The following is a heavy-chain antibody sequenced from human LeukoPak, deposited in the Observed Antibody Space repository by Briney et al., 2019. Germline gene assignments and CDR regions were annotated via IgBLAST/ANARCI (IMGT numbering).Heavy chain of an antibody. CDR2: IYYSGST. CDR3: ARSPGRGAYFDY. J-gene: IGHJ4*02. Sequence: PSQTLSLTCTVSGGSISSGSYYWSWIRQPPGKGLEWIGYIYYSGSTNYNPSLKSRVTISVDTSKNQFTLKLSSVTAADTAVYYCARSPGRGAYFDYWGQGTLVTVSS. CDR1: GGSISSGSYY. D-gene: IGHD1-26*01. V-gene: IGHV4-61*01.